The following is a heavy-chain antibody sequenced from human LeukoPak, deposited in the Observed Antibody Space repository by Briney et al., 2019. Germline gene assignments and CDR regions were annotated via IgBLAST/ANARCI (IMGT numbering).Heavy chain of an antibody. J-gene: IGHJ3*02. CDR2: ISSSGSTI. CDR1: GFTFSDYY. Sequence: GGSLRLSCAASGFTFSDYYMSWIRQAPGKGLEWVSYISSSGSTIYYAGSVKGRFTISRDNAKNSLYLQMNSLRAEDTAVYYCAREDYYDSSGYEGAAFDIWGQGTMVTVSS. CDR3: AREDYYDSSGYEGAAFDI. D-gene: IGHD3-22*01. V-gene: IGHV3-11*04.